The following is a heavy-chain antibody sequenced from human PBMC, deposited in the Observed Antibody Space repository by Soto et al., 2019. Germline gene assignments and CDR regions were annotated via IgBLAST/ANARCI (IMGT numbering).Heavy chain of an antibody. CDR2: ISGSGGST. Sequence: EVQLLESGGGLVQPGGSLRLSCAASGFTFSSYAMSWVRRAPGKGLEWVSAISGSGGSTYYADSVKGRFTISRDNSKNTLYLQMNSLRAEDTAVYYCAKDLHFDWLFRSFDPWGQGTLVTVSS. J-gene: IGHJ5*02. CDR1: GFTFSSYA. D-gene: IGHD3-9*01. CDR3: AKDLHFDWLFRSFDP. V-gene: IGHV3-23*01.